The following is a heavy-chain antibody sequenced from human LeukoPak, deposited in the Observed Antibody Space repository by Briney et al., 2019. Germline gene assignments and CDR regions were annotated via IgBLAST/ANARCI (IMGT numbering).Heavy chain of an antibody. D-gene: IGHD3-16*02. V-gene: IGHV1-69*13. Sequence: SVKVSCKASGGTFSSYAISWVRQAPGQGLEWMGGIIPIFGTANYAQKFQGRVTITADESTSTAYMELSSLRSEDTAVYYCARGGPYDYVWGSYRPDFDYGGQGTLVTVSS. CDR3: ARGGPYDYVWGSYRPDFDY. CDR1: GGTFSSYA. J-gene: IGHJ4*02. CDR2: IIPIFGTA.